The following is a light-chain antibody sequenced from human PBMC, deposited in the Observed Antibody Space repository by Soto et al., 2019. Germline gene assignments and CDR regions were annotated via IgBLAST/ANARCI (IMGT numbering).Light chain of an antibody. CDR2: EGS. V-gene: IGLV2-23*01. CDR1: SSDVGRYNL. J-gene: IGLJ2*01. CDR3: SSYAGTTTFVV. Sequence: QSALTQPASVSGSPGQSITISCTESSSDVGRYNLVSWYQHHPGKAPKLMIYEGSKRPSGVSNRFSGSKSGSTASLTISGLQAEDEADYYCSSYAGTTTFVVFGGGTKVTVL.